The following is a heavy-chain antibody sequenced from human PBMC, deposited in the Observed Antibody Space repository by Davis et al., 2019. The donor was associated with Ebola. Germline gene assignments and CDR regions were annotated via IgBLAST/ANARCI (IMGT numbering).Heavy chain of an antibody. CDR1: GYSFTTYW. CDR3: ARQPQVHSDPYYYFAMDV. D-gene: IGHD2-21*01. Sequence: PGGSLRLSCKGSGYSFTTYWIGWVRQMPGEGLEWMGIIYPGDSDTKYSPSFQGQVTISADKSISTAYLQWSSLRASDTAMYYCARQPQVHSDPYYYFAMDVWGQGTTVTVSS. V-gene: IGHV5-51*01. CDR2: IYPGDSDT. J-gene: IGHJ6*02.